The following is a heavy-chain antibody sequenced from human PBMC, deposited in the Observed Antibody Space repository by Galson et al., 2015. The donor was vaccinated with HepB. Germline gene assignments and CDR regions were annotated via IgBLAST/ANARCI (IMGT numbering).Heavy chain of an antibody. V-gene: IGHV3-64D*06. J-gene: IGHJ4*02. CDR2: ISSNGGST. D-gene: IGHD6-19*01. CDR3: VKDPKGSSSGWYPPSDY. CDR1: GFTFSSYA. Sequence: SLRLSCAASGFTFSSYAMHWVRQAPGKGLEYVSAISSNGGSTYYADSVKGRFTISRDNSKNTLHLQMSSLRAEDTAVYYCVKDPKGSSSGWYPPSDYWGQGTLVTVSS.